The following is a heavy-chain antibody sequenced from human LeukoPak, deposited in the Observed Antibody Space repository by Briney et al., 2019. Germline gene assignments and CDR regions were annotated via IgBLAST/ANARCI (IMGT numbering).Heavy chain of an antibody. D-gene: IGHD3-3*01. V-gene: IGHV3-33*01. CDR2: IWYDGSNK. Sequence: PGGSLRLSCAASGFTFSNYGMHWVRQAPGKGLEWVAAIWYDGSNKYYTESVKGRFSISRDNSKNTLYLQMNSLRAEDTAVYYCARDITYYDFWSGYSPGYYYYGMDVWGQGTTVTVSS. CDR1: GFTFSNYG. J-gene: IGHJ6*02. CDR3: ARDITYYDFWSGYSPGYYYYGMDV.